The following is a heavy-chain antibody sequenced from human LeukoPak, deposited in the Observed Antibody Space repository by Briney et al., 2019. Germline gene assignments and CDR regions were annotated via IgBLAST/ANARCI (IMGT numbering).Heavy chain of an antibody. J-gene: IGHJ4*02. CDR2: IYHSGST. D-gene: IGHD2-15*01. CDR3: AREGRGYCSGGSCYSHDY. CDR1: GGSISSSNW. V-gene: IGHV4-4*02. Sequence: SETLSLTCAVSGGSISSSNWWSWVRQPPGKGLEWIGEIYHSGSTNYNPSLKSRVTISVDKSKNQFSLKLSSVTAADTAVYYCAREGRGYCSGGSCYSHDYWGQGTLVTVSS.